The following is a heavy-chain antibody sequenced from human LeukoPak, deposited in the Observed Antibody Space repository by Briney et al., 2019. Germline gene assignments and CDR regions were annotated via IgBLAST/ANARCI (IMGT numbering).Heavy chain of an antibody. V-gene: IGHV4-38-2*02. D-gene: IGHD3-16*01. CDR3: ARHYGP. CDR1: GDSISDYY. Sequence: SETLSLTCTVSGDSISDYYWSWIRQPPGKGLEWIGSIYDSGSTHYNPSLKSRVAISVDTSKNQFSPKLNSVTAADTAVYYCARHYGPWGQGTLVTVSS. J-gene: IGHJ5*02. CDR2: IYDSGST.